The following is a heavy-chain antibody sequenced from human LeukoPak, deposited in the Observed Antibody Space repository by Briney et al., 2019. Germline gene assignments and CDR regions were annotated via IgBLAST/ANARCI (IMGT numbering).Heavy chain of an antibody. CDR3: ARHSSSWSFDY. J-gene: IGHJ4*02. CDR1: GYSFSTYW. CDR2: IYPGDSDA. V-gene: IGHV5-51*01. D-gene: IGHD6-13*01. Sequence: GESLKISCKGSGYSFSTYWTGWVRQMPGKGLEWMGIIYPGDSDARYSPSFQGQVTISADKSISTAYLQWSSLKASDTAMYYCARHSSSWSFDYWGQGTLVTVSS.